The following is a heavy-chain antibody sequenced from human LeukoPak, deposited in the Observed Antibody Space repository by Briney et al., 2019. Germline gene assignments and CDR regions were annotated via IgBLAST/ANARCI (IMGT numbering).Heavy chain of an antibody. D-gene: IGHD3-16*01. V-gene: IGHV3-23*01. J-gene: IGHJ4*02. Sequence: SGGSLRLSCAASGFTLSSYAMSWVRQAPGKGLEWVSAISGSGGSTYYADSVKGRFTISRDNSKNTLYLQMNSLRAEDTAVYYCAKGLITFGGVFDYWGQGTLVTVSS. CDR2: ISGSGGST. CDR1: GFTLSSYA. CDR3: AKGLITFGGVFDY.